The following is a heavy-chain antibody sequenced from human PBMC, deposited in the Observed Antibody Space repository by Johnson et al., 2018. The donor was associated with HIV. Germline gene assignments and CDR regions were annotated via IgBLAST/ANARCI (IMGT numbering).Heavy chain of an antibody. CDR3: AKSSGWGHDAFDI. V-gene: IGHV3-30*02. J-gene: IGHJ3*02. D-gene: IGHD6-19*01. CDR2: IRYDGSNK. Sequence: QLVESGGGVVQPGGSLRLSCAASGFTFSSYGMHWVRQAPSKGLEWVAFIRYDGSNKYYADSVKGRFTISRDNSKNTLYLKMNSLTAEDTAVYYCAKSSGWGHDAFDIWGQGTMVTVSS. CDR1: GFTFSSYG.